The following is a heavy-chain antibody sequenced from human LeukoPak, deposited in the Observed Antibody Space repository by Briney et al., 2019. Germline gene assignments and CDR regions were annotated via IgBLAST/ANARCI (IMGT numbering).Heavy chain of an antibody. CDR2: INWDDDK. CDR1: GFSLSTRGMC. Sequence: SGPTLVNPTQTLTLTCTSSGFSLSTRGMCVSWIRQPPGKALAWLGRINWDDDKYYSTALKTRLTISKDPSKNQVVLTMTNMDPVDTATYYCARIRPNYYHSSGFFDYWGQGTLVTVSS. J-gene: IGHJ4*02. CDR3: ARIRPNYYHSSGFFDY. D-gene: IGHD3-22*01. V-gene: IGHV2-70*11.